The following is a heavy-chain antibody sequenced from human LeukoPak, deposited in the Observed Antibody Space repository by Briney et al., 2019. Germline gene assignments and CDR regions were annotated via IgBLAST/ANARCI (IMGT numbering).Heavy chain of an antibody. J-gene: IGHJ4*02. CDR2: ISSSSSTI. V-gene: IGHV3-48*01. Sequence: GGSLRLSCAASGFTFSSYSMNWVRQAPGKGLEWVSYISSSSSTIYYADSVKGRFTISRDNSKNTLYLQMNSLRAEDTAVYYCASTHIAVAADFDYWGQGTLVTVSS. D-gene: IGHD6-19*01. CDR3: ASTHIAVAADFDY. CDR1: GFTFSSYS.